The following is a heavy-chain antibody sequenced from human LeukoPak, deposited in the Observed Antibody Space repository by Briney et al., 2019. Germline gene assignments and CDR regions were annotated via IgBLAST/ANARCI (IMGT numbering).Heavy chain of an antibody. Sequence: GGSLRLSCAASGFTFSSYAMHWVRQAPGKGLEWVAVISYDGSNKYYADSVKGRFTISRDNSKNTLYLQMNSLRAEDTAVYYCARDTKSMVRGVIISPPYYYGMDVWGQGTTVTVSS. D-gene: IGHD3-10*01. CDR2: ISYDGSNK. CDR3: ARDTKSMVRGVIISPPYYYGMDV. CDR1: GFTFSSYA. J-gene: IGHJ6*02. V-gene: IGHV3-30-3*01.